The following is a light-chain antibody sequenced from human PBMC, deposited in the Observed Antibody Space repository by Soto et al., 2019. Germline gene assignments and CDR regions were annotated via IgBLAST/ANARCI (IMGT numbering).Light chain of an antibody. CDR3: QQYGSSLPIT. J-gene: IGKJ5*01. CDR2: RAS. CDR1: QSVSSSY. V-gene: IGKV3-20*01. Sequence: EIVLTQLPGTLALSPKERATLSCRASQSVSSSYLAWYQQKPGEAPSLLINRASSRATGIPDRFSGSGSGTVFPLTISRLEPEDFAVYYCQQYGSSLPITFGQGTRLEIK.